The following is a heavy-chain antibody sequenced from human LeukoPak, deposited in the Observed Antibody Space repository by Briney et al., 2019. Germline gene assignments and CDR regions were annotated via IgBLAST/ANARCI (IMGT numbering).Heavy chain of an antibody. D-gene: IGHD4-17*01. CDR3: ARLSTVTTSFDY. CDR2: IYTSGTT. CDR1: GGSISSYY. J-gene: IGHJ4*02. Sequence: SETLPLTCTVSGGSISSYYWSWIRQPAGKGLEWIGRIYTSGTTHYNPSLKSRVTMSVDTSKNQFSLKLSAVTAADTAVYYCARLSTVTTSFDYWGQGTLVTVSS. V-gene: IGHV4-4*07.